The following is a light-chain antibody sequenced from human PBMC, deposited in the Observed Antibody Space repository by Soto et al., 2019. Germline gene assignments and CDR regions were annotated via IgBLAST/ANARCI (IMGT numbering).Light chain of an antibody. CDR3: QQSYTTPLT. CDR1: QTINTY. J-gene: IGKJ4*01. CDR2: DAS. Sequence: DIQMTQSPSSLSASVGDRGTITCRARQTINTYLNWYQQTPGTAPKLLIYDASSLQSGVPSRVRGSGSGTDFTLTITSLKPEDFETYYCQQSYTTPLTFGGGTKVDIK. V-gene: IGKV1-39*01.